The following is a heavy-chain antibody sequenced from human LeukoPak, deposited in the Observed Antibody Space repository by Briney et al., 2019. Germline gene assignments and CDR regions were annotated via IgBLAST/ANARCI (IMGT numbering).Heavy chain of an antibody. CDR3: ARSPYYYDSRGRWFDP. Sequence: SETLSLTCTVSGGSISSYYWSWIRQPAGKGLEWIGYIYYSGSTNYNPSLKSRVTISVDTSKNQFSLKLSSVTAADTAVYYCARSPYYYDSRGRWFDPWGQGTLVTVSS. CDR1: GGSISSYY. J-gene: IGHJ5*02. D-gene: IGHD3-22*01. CDR2: IYYSGST. V-gene: IGHV4-59*01.